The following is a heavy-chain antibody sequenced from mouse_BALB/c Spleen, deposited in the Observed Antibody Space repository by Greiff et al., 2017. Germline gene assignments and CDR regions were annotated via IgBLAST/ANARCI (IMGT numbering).Heavy chain of an antibody. CDR1: GFAFSSYD. J-gene: IGHJ1*01. CDR3: ARRDGSSYGYFDV. V-gene: IGHV5-12-1*01. Sequence: EVQRVESGGGLVKPGGSLKLSCAASGFAFSSYDMSWVRQTPEKRLEWVAYISSGGGSTYYPDTVKGRFTISRDNAKNTLYLQMSSLKSEDTAMYYCARRDGSSYGYFDVWGAGTTVTVSS. CDR2: ISSGGGST. D-gene: IGHD1-1*01.